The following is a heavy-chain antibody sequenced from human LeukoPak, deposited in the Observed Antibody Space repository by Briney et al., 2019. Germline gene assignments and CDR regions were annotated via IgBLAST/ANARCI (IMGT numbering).Heavy chain of an antibody. CDR2: IFFDGTKK. Sequence: GRSLRLSCAASGFSFNDYAMHWVRQAPGKGLDWVATIFFDGTKKYYGDSVKGRFTISRDNSKNTLDLQMNSLRAEDTAVYYCAKARFMDLSMVSCFDYWGQGTLVTVSS. D-gene: IGHD5-18*01. J-gene: IGHJ4*02. CDR1: GFSFNDYA. V-gene: IGHV3-30*18. CDR3: AKARFMDLSMVSCFDY.